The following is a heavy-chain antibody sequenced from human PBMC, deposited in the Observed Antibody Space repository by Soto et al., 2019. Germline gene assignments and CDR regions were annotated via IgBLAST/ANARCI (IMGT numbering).Heavy chain of an antibody. Sequence: GASVKVSCKASGYTFTNYYMFWVRQAPGQGLEWMGIINPSGGGTSYAQKFQGRVTMTRDTSTSTVYMDLSSLTSEDTDVYYCARVGAGIVATISSVDYWGQGTLVTVSS. V-gene: IGHV1-46*03. D-gene: IGHD5-12*01. CDR1: GYTFTNYY. J-gene: IGHJ4*02. CDR2: INPSGGGT. CDR3: ARVGAGIVATISSVDY.